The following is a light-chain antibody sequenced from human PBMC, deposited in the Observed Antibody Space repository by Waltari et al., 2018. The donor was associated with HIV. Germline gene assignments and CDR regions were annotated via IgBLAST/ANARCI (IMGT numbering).Light chain of an antibody. CDR1: SSNIGSNT. CDR2: SNN. J-gene: IGLJ2*01. Sequence: QSVLTQPPSASGTPGQRVTISCSGSSSNIGSNTVNWYQQRPGTAPKLLIYSNNQRPSGGRDRCSASKSGTSASLAISGLQSEDEADYYCAAWDDSLNGVVFGGGTKLTVL. CDR3: AAWDDSLNGVV. V-gene: IGLV1-44*01.